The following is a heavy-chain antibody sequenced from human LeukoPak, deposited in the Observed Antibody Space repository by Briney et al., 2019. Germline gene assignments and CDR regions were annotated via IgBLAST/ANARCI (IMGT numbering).Heavy chain of an antibody. CDR2: INSDGSST. Sequence: GGSLRLSCAASGFTFSSYWMHWVRQAPGKGLVWVSRINSDGSSTSYADSVKGRFTISRDNAKNTLYLQMNSLRAEDTAVYYCARDPSFDWSTRYYYYYMDVRGKGTTVTISS. CDR1: GFTFSSYW. D-gene: IGHD3-9*01. CDR3: ARDPSFDWSTRYYYYYMDV. J-gene: IGHJ6*03. V-gene: IGHV3-74*01.